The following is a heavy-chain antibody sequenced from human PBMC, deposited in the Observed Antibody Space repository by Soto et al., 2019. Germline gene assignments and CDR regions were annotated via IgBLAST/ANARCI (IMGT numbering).Heavy chain of an antibody. D-gene: IGHD4-17*01. CDR2: ISPYNGNT. V-gene: IGHV1-18*01. CDR1: GYTFTNFG. J-gene: IGHJ4*02. Sequence: QVQLVQSGAEVKKPGASVKVSCKASGYTFTNFGINWVRQAPGLGLEWVGWISPYNGNTQTVEKLQGRVTMTTDTSTSTAYMELRSLRSDDTAVYYCARGRDYGGFYFDYWGQGTLVTVSS. CDR3: ARGRDYGGFYFDY.